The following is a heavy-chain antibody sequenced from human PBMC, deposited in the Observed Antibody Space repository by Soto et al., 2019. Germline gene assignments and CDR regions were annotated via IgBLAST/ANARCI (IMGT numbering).Heavy chain of an antibody. Sequence: SVKVSCKASGDTLIKYAINWVRQAPGQGLEWMGGSIPMYGTSNHAQKFQGRVTMAADESTSTAYMELRSPRSDDTAVYYCARAGYYGRPMDVWGQGTTVTVSS. CDR1: GDTLIKYA. V-gene: IGHV1-69*13. J-gene: IGHJ6*02. D-gene: IGHD4-17*01. CDR3: ARAGYYGRPMDV. CDR2: SIPMYGTS.